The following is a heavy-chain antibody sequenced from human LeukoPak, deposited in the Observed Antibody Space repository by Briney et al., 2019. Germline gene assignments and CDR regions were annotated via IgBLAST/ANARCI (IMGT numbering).Heavy chain of an antibody. CDR3: ARSHCDYDNWFGP. V-gene: IGHV6-1*01. CDR1: GDSVSSNSAA. D-gene: IGHD4-17*01. CDR2: TYYRSKWYN. J-gene: IGHJ5*02. Sequence: SHTLSLTCAISGDSVSSNSAAWDWIRQSPSRGLEWLGRTYYRSKWYNDYAVSVRSRIPITQDTSSNQFSLQLNSLTPEDTAVYYCARSHCDYDNWFGPWGQGTPVTVSS.